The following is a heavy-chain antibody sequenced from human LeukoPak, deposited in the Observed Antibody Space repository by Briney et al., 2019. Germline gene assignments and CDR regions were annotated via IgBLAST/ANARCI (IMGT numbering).Heavy chain of an antibody. D-gene: IGHD3-22*01. J-gene: IGHJ4*02. Sequence: SETLSLTCTVSGGSISSYYWSWIRQPAGKGLEWIGRIYTSGSTNYNPSLKSRVTMSVDTSKNQFSLKLSSVTAADTAVYYCARFDRYYYDSSGYYADDYWGQGTLVTVSS. CDR2: IYTSGST. CDR1: GGSISSYY. V-gene: IGHV4-4*07. CDR3: ARFDRYYYDSSGYYADDY.